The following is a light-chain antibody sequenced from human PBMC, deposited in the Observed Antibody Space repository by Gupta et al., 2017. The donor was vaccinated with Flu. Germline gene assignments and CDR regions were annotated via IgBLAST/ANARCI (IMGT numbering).Light chain of an antibody. Sequence: ITISCTGTSSDVGGYNYVSWYQHHPGKAPKLLIYEVSKRPSGVSNRFSGSKSGNTASLTISGLQAEDEADYYCASYAGSSTLVVFGGGTKLTVL. CDR1: SSDVGGYNY. J-gene: IGLJ2*01. CDR3: ASYAGSSTLVV. CDR2: EVS. V-gene: IGLV2-14*01.